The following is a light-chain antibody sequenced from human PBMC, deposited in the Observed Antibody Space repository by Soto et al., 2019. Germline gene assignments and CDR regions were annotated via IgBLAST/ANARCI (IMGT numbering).Light chain of an antibody. V-gene: IGLV2-14*01. CDR1: SGDVGAYNY. J-gene: IGLJ1*01. CDR2: AVS. Sequence: QSALAQPASVSGSPGQSITISCTGTSGDVGAYNYVSWYQQHPGKAPQLMIYAVSNRPSGVSNRFSASKSGNTASLFISGLQAEDEADYYCSSYTSDSSYVFGSGTKVTVL. CDR3: SSYTSDSSYV.